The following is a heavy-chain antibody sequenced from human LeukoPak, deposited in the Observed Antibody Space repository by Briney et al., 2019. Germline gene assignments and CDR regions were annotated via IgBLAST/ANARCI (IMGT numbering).Heavy chain of an antibody. CDR3: ARGRRGVSRNEAWYFDL. V-gene: IGHV3-21*01. CDR2: ISRTSTWI. D-gene: IGHD2-8*02. Sequence: GGSLRLSCAASGFTFSDYSMQWVRQAPGKGLEWVSSISRTSTWIYYADSVMGRFTISRDNAGNSLYLQMNSLRAEDTAVYYCARGRRGVSRNEAWYFDLWGRGTLVTVSS. CDR1: GFTFSDYS. J-gene: IGHJ2*01.